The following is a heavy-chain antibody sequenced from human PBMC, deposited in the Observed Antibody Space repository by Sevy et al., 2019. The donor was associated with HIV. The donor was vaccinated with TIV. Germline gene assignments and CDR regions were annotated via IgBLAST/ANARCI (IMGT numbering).Heavy chain of an antibody. CDR3: AKDQAYDILTGYYAFDI. Sequence: RGSLRLSCAASGFTFSSYAMNWVRQAPGKGLEWVSGISDSGDSTHYADSVKGRFTISRDNSKNTVYLQMNSLRAEDTAVYYCAKDQAYDILTGYYAFDIWGQGTMVTVSS. CDR1: GFTFSSYA. D-gene: IGHD3-9*01. J-gene: IGHJ3*02. V-gene: IGHV3-23*01. CDR2: ISDSGDST.